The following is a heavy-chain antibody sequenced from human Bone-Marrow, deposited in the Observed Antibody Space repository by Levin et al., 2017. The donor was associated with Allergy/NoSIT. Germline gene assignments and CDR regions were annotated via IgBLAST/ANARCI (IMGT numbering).Heavy chain of an antibody. V-gene: IGHV3-9*01. CDR2: ISWNSGSI. Sequence: SLKISCAASGFTFGDYAMHWVRQAPGKGLEWVSGISWNSGSIDYADSVKGRFTISRDHAKNSLYLQLNSLRPEDTALYYCAKDLSAAGYYFGMDVWGQGTTVTVSS. CDR3: AKDLSAAGYYFGMDV. CDR1: GFTFGDYA. J-gene: IGHJ6*02. D-gene: IGHD6-13*01.